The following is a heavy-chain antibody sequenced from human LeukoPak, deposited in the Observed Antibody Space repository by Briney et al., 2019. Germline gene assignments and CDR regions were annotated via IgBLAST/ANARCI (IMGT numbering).Heavy chain of an antibody. V-gene: IGHV1-8*01. CDR3: ARGVTTVTMGYYYYMDV. CDR2: MNPNSGNT. CDR1: GYTFTSYD. J-gene: IGHJ6*03. Sequence: ASVKVSCKASGYTFTSYDINWVRQATGQGLEWMGWMNPNSGNTGYAQKFQGRVTMTRNTSISTAYMELSSLRSEDTAVYYCARGVTTVTMGYYYYMDVWGKGTTVTISS. D-gene: IGHD4-17*01.